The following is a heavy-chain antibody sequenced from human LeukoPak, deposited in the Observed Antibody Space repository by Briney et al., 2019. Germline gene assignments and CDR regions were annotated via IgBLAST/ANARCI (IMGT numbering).Heavy chain of an antibody. J-gene: IGHJ4*02. V-gene: IGHV4-39*01. CDR2: IYYSGST. D-gene: IGHD2-21*01. Sequence: PSETLSLTCTVSGGSISSSSYYWVWIRQPPGKGLEWIGSIYYSGSTYYNPSLKSRVTISVDTSKNQFSLKLSSVTAADTAVYYCARQALGGDYFDYWGQGTLVTVSS. CDR1: GGSISSSSYY. CDR3: ARQALGGDYFDY.